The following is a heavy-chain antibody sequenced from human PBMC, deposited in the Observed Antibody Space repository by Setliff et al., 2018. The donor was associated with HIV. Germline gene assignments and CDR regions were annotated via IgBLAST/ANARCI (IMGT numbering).Heavy chain of an antibody. J-gene: IGHJ4*02. D-gene: IGHD3-16*02. V-gene: IGHV1-8*02. CDR3: ARAYYDSVWGSHRYRFYYFDY. Sequence: ASVKVSCKASGYTFTTYDIIWVRQATGQGLEWMGCMSPNIGNTGYAQKFRGRVSMTRNTSIGTAYMELSRLRSEDTAVYYCARAYYDSVWGSHRYRFYYFDYWGQGRLVTVSS. CDR1: GYTFTTYD. CDR2: MSPNIGNT.